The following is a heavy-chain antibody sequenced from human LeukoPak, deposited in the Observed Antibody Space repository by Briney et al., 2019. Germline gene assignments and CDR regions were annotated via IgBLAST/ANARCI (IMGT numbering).Heavy chain of an antibody. Sequence: GGSLRLSCAASGFTFSSYSMNWVRQAPGKGLEWVSSISSSSSYIYYADSVKGRFTISRDNAKNSLYLQMNSLRAEDTAVYYCARDTDSLYSYGYNPFDYWGQGTLVTVSS. CDR3: ARDTDSLYSYGYNPFDY. J-gene: IGHJ4*02. CDR2: ISSSSSYI. D-gene: IGHD5-18*01. CDR1: GFTFSSYS. V-gene: IGHV3-21*01.